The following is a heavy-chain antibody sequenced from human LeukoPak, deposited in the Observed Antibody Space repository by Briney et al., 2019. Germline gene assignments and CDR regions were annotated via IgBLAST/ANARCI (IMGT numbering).Heavy chain of an antibody. D-gene: IGHD2-2*02. J-gene: IGHJ4*02. V-gene: IGHV4-4*07. CDR2: IYTSGST. CDR1: GGSVSRYY. Sequence: SETLSLTCTVSGGSVSRYYWSWIRQPAGPGLDWIGRIYTSGSTNYNPSLKSRVTMSVDTSKNQFSLKLSSVTAADTAVYYCASTCSSTSCYSWGFDYWGQGTLVTVSS. CDR3: ASTCSSTSCYSWGFDY.